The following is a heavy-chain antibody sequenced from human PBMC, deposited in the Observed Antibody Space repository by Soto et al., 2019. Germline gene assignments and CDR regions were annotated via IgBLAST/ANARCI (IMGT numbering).Heavy chain of an antibody. CDR1: GYTFTSYG. CDR2: ISTYTGNT. J-gene: IGHJ4*02. V-gene: IGHV1-18*01. D-gene: IGHD5-12*01. Sequence: QVQLVQSGAEVKKPGASVKVSCKASGYTFTSYGITWVRQAPGQGLEWMGWISTYTGNTNHAQKLQGRVTMTTATSTSPAFMEVRSLRSDDTAVYYCARGQANTNTGFDYLDYWGQGTLVTVSS. CDR3: ARGQANTNTGFDYLDY.